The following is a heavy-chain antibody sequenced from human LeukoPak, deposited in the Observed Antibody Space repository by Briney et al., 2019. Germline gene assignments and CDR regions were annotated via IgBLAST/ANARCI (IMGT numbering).Heavy chain of an antibody. Sequence: GGSLRLSCAASGFTFSSYGFRWVRQAPGKGLEWVAFIRYDGSNKYYRDSVRGRFTISRDDSNTLYLQMNSLRADDTALYYCARDMSGTYPDYWGQGTLVTVSS. D-gene: IGHD1-26*01. CDR2: IRYDGSNK. CDR1: GFTFSSYG. V-gene: IGHV3-30*02. J-gene: IGHJ4*02. CDR3: ARDMSGTYPDY.